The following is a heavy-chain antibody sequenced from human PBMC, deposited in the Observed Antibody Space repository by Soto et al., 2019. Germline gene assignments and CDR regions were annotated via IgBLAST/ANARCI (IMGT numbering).Heavy chain of an antibody. CDR3: ASLAYYGSGSYYNLARFDY. Sequence: GASVKVSCKASGGTFSIYTISWVRQAPGQGLEWMGRIIPILGIANYAQKFQGRVTITADKSTSTAYMELSSLRSEDTAVYYCASLAYYGSGSYYNLARFDYWGQGTLVTVSS. V-gene: IGHV1-69*02. J-gene: IGHJ4*02. D-gene: IGHD3-10*01. CDR2: IIPILGIA. CDR1: GGTFSIYT.